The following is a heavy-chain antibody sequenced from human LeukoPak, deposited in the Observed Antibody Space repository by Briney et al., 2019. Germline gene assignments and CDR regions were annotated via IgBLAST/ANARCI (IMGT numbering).Heavy chain of an antibody. D-gene: IGHD3-22*01. CDR3: ARAAASKDDGSFY. Sequence: GGSLRLSCAGSGFIFSSYGMNWVRQAPGKGLEWVSYISSSSTTMYYADSVKGRFTISRDNAKNSLYLQMNSLRAEDTAVYYCARAAASKDDGSFYWGQGTLVTVSS. CDR1: GFIFSSYG. J-gene: IGHJ4*02. CDR2: ISSSSTTM. V-gene: IGHV3-48*04.